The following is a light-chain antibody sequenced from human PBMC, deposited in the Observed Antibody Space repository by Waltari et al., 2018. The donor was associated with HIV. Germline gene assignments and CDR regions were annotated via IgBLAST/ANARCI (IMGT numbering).Light chain of an antibody. CDR1: TSNIETHC. CDR2: RNY. CDR3: EAWDSTLKETL. J-gene: IGLJ3*02. V-gene: IGLV1-47*01. Sequence: QSVLTQPPSASGTPGPPVTISCSGSTSNIETHCGFWYQQLPGTAPKLLIFRNYKRPSGVPVRYSGSKSGASASLVISGLRSEDEADFYCEAWDSTLKETLFGGGTKLTVL.